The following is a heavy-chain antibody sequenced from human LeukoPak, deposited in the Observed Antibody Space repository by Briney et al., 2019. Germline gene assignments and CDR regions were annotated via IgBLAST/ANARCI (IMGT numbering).Heavy chain of an antibody. CDR1: GFTFSSYG. CDR2: ISYDGGNI. D-gene: IGHD6-13*01. Sequence: PGGSLRLSCAASGFTFSSYGMHWVRQAPGKGLEWVAVISYDGGNIYYADSVKGRFTISRDDSKNTLYLQMNSLSAEDTAVYYCAKQEIGSSWSVGYWGQGTLVTVSS. J-gene: IGHJ4*02. V-gene: IGHV3-30*18. CDR3: AKQEIGSSWSVGY.